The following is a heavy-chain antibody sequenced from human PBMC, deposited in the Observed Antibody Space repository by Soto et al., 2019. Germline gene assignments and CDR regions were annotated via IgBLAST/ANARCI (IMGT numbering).Heavy chain of an antibody. CDR2: IIPIFGTA. D-gene: IGHD2-2*01. CDR1: GGTFSSYA. Sequence: SVKVSCKASGGTFSSYAISWVRQAPGQGLEWMGGIIPIFGTANYAQKFQGRVTITADKSTSTAYMELSSLRSEDTAVYYCARSNDIVVVPPAPYYYGMDVWRQETTVTVSS. V-gene: IGHV1-69*06. CDR3: ARSNDIVVVPPAPYYYGMDV. J-gene: IGHJ6*01.